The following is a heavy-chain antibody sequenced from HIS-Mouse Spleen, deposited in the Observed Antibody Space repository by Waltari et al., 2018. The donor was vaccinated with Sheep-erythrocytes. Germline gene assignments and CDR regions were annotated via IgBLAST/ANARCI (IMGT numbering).Heavy chain of an antibody. J-gene: IGHJ4*02. CDR3: AAEYALGKQQWLVLGY. Sequence: QMQLVQSGPEVKKPGTSVKVSCKASGFTFTSSAVQWVRQARGQRLEWIGGIVVCSGNTNYAPKFQERVTSTRDMSTSAAYMELSSLRSEDTAVYYCAAEYALGKQQWLVLGYWGQGTLVTVSS. CDR2: IVVCSGNT. D-gene: IGHD6-19*01. CDR1: GFTFTSSA. V-gene: IGHV1-58*01.